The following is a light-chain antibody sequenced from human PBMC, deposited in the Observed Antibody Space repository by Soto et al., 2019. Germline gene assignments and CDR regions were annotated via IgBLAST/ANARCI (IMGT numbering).Light chain of an antibody. V-gene: IGKV3-20*01. J-gene: IGKJ3*01. CDR3: HHYSRSPFS. CDR1: QSVSSSY. Sequence: EIVLTQSPGTLSLSPGERATLSCRASQSVSSSYLAWYQQKPDQAPRLLIHGASSRATGTPDRFGGSGSGTDFTLTISRLEPEDFAVYYCHHYSRSPFSFGPGTKVDIK. CDR2: GAS.